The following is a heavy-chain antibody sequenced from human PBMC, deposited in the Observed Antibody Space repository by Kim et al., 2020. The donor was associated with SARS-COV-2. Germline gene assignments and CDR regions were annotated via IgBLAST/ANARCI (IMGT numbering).Heavy chain of an antibody. CDR2: IYTSGST. V-gene: IGHV4-61*02. CDR1: GGSISSGSYY. Sequence: SETLSLTCTVSGGSISSGSYYWSWIRQPAGKGLEWIGRIYTSGSTNYNPSLKSRVTISVDTSKNQFSLKLSSVTAADTAVYFCRGSSWPPYSSSWYGSGGDDYWGQGTLVTVSS. D-gene: IGHD6-13*01. J-gene: IGHJ4*02. CDR3: RGSSWPPYSSSWYGSGGDDY.